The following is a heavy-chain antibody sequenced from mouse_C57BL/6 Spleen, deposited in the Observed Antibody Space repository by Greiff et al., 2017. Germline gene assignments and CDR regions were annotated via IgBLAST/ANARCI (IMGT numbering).Heavy chain of an antibody. CDR2: IDPENGDT. J-gene: IGHJ4*01. D-gene: IGHD2-3*01. Sequence: EVQLQQSGAELVRPGASVKLSCTASGFNIKDDYMHWVKQRPEQGLEWIGWIDPENGDTEYASKFQGKATITADTSSNTAYLQLSSLTSEDTAVYYCTTGLLSYAMDYWGQGTSVTVSS. CDR1: GFNIKDDY. V-gene: IGHV14-4*01. CDR3: TTGLLSYAMDY.